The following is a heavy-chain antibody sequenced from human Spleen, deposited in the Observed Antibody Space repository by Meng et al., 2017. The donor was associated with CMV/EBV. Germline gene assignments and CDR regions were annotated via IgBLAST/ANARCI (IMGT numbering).Heavy chain of an antibody. J-gene: IGHJ4*02. CDR1: FINYG. CDR2: ISAYNDNT. CDR3: VRDRERYYYDSGGYEIFDY. Sequence: FINYGYSWLRQAPGQGFEWMGRISAYNDNTNYDQKFQGRVTMTTDTSTSTVYMELRSLRSDDTAVYYCVRDRERYYYDSGGYEIFDYWGQGTLVTVSS. V-gene: IGHV1-18*01. D-gene: IGHD3-22*01.